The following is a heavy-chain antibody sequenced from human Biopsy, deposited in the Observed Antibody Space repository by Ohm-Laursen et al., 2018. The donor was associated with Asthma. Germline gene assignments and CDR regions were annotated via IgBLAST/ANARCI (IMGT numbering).Heavy chain of an antibody. CDR1: GFSFDDCA. CDR2: ISWNSGNI. V-gene: IGHV3-9*01. J-gene: IGHJ4*02. CDR3: AKRRGYSGHDNDY. D-gene: IGHD5-12*01. Sequence: SLRLSCTASGFSFDDCAMHWVRQAPGKGPEWVSSISWNSGNIDYAVSVKGRFTISRDNSKNTLYLQMNSLRTEDTAVYYCAKRRGYSGHDNDYWGQGTLVIVSS.